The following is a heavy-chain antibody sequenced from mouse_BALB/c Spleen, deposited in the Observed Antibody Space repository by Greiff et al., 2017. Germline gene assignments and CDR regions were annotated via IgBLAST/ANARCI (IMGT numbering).Heavy chain of an antibody. J-gene: IGHJ4*01. D-gene: IGHD2-2*01. CDR3: AREGYGYAMDY. CDR1: GYTFTSYW. Sequence: QVQLQQSGAELAKPGASVKMSCKASGYTFTSYWMHWVKQRPGQGLEWIGYINPSTGYTEYNQKFKDKATLTADKSSSTAYMQLSSLTSEDSAVYYCAREGYGYAMDYWGLGTSVTVSS. CDR2: INPSTGYT. V-gene: IGHV1-7*01.